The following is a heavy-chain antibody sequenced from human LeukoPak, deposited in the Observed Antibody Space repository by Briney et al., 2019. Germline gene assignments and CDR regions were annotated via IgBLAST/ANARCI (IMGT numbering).Heavy chain of an antibody. Sequence: GGSLRLSCAASGFTFSSYSMNWVRQAPGKGLEWVANIKQGGSEKYYVDSVKGRFTISRDNAKNSLYLQMNSLRAEDTAVYYCARVGDIVVVPAATTWFDPWGQGTLVTVSS. CDR3: ARVGDIVVVPAATTWFDP. J-gene: IGHJ5*02. CDR2: IKQGGSEK. V-gene: IGHV3-7*01. D-gene: IGHD2-2*01. CDR1: GFTFSSYS.